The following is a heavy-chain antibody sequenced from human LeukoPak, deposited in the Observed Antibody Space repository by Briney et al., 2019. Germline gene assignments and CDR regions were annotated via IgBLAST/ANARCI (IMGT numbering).Heavy chain of an antibody. J-gene: IGHJ4*02. V-gene: IGHV3-74*03. CDR3: ARDLDWILFDY. D-gene: IGHD3-9*01. Sequence: GWSLRLSCAASGFIFRTYWMHWVRQAPGKGLVWVARSRAEGTTTAYADSGKGRFTISRDNAKNTLFLQMNSLSAEDTAVYYCARDLDWILFDYWGQGTLVTVSS. CDR1: GFIFRTYW. CDR2: SRAEGTTT.